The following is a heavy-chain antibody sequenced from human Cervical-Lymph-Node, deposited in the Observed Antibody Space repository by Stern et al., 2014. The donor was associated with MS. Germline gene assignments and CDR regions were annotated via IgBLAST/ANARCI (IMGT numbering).Heavy chain of an antibody. Sequence: VQLVESGPGLVKPSQTLSLTCTVSGGSISSGGYYWSWIRPHPGKGLEWIGYIYYSGSTYYNPSLKSRVTISVDTSKNQFSLKLSSVTAADTAVYYCAREVWDYGDYYFDYWGQGTLVTVSS. D-gene: IGHD4-17*01. V-gene: IGHV4-31*03. J-gene: IGHJ4*02. CDR2: IYYSGST. CDR1: GGSISSGGYY. CDR3: AREVWDYGDYYFDY.